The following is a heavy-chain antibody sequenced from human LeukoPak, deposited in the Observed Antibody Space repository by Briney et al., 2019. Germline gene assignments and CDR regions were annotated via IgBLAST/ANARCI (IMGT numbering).Heavy chain of an antibody. CDR2: IYYSGSN. CDR1: GGSISSYY. D-gene: IGHD3-3*01. J-gene: IGHJ4*02. CDR3: ARGGDYDFWSGYYY. Sequence: SETLSLTCTVSGGSISSYYWSWIRQPPGKGLEWIGYIYYSGSNNYNPSLKSRVTISVDTTKNQSPLKLSSVTAADTAVYYCARGGDYDFWSGYYYWGQGTLVTVSS. V-gene: IGHV4-59*01.